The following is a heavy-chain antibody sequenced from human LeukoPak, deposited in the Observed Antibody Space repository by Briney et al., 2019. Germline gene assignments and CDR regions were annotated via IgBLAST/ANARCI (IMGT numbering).Heavy chain of an antibody. V-gene: IGHV4-59*05. J-gene: IGHJ4*02. Sequence: PSETLSLTCTVSGGSISSYYWSWIRQPPGKGLEWIGSIYYSGSTYYNPSLKSRVTISVDTSKNQFSLKLSSVTAADTAVYYCARHDGYNWNESYFDYWGQGTLVTVSS. CDR3: ARHDGYNWNESYFDY. CDR1: GGSISSYY. D-gene: IGHD1-1*01. CDR2: IYYSGST.